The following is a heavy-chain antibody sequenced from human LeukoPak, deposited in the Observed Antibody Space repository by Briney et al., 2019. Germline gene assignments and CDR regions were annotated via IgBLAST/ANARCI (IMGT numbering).Heavy chain of an antibody. V-gene: IGHV3-48*01. CDR2: ISSSSSTI. CDR3: ARGGAARPDY. CDR1: GFTFSSYG. J-gene: IGHJ4*02. D-gene: IGHD6-6*01. Sequence: GGSLRLSCAASGFTFSSYGMSWVRQAPGKGLEWVSYISSSSSTIYYADSVRGRFTISRDNAKNSLYLQMNSLRAEDTAMYYCARGGAARPDYWGQGTLVTVSS.